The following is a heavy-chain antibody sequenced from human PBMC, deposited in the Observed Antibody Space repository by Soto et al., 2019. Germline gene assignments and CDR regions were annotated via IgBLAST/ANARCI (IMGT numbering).Heavy chain of an antibody. CDR1: GDSVSSNSAA. Sequence: PSQTLSLTCAISGDSVSSNSAAWNWIRQSPSRGLEWLGRTYYRSKWNYDYAASVKSRIIISPDTSKNEFTLQLNSVTPEDTALYSCVRSRTYGSGSYFDYWGQGTLVTVSS. CDR3: VRSRTYGSGSYFDY. V-gene: IGHV6-1*01. D-gene: IGHD3-10*01. CDR2: TYYRSKWNY. J-gene: IGHJ4*02.